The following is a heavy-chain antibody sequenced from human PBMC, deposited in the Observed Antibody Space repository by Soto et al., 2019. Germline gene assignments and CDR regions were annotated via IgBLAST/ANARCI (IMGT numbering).Heavy chain of an antibody. J-gene: IGHJ4*02. CDR1: GGSISSNAHH. D-gene: IGHD3-10*01. CDR3: ARHYGSGSYYSPIDY. Sequence: SETLSLTCTVSGGSISSNAHHWGWIRQPPGKGLEWIGSIHWSGSTSYTPSLKSRVTISVDTSKNQFSLKLSSVSAADTAVYYCARHYGSGSYYSPIDYWGQGTLVTVSS. CDR2: IHWSGST. V-gene: IGHV4-39*01.